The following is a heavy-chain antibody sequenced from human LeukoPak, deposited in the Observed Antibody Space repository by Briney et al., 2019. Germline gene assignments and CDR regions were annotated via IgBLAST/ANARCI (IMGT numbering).Heavy chain of an antibody. CDR1: GGSISSYY. V-gene: IGHV4-59*08. Sequence: SETLSLTCTVSGGSISSYYWSWIRQPPGKGLEWIGYTYYSGSTNYNPSLKSRVTISVDTSKNQCSLKLSSVTAADTAVYYCARGARHYDILTGYYISGMDVWGQGTTVTVSS. D-gene: IGHD3-9*01. J-gene: IGHJ6*02. CDR3: ARGARHYDILTGYYISGMDV. CDR2: TYYSGST.